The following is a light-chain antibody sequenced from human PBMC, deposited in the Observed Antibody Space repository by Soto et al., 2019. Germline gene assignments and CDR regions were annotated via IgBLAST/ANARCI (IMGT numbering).Light chain of an antibody. J-gene: IGKJ1*01. CDR3: QQYNNGPSLT. V-gene: IGKV3-15*01. Sequence: EIVLTQSPATLSVSPGEGATLSCRANQSVSSHLAWYQQQAGQPPRLLIYTTSNRATGIPARFSGSGSGTEFSLTISSLQSEDFAVYYCQQYNNGPSLTFGQGTKVEIK. CDR1: QSVSSH. CDR2: TTS.